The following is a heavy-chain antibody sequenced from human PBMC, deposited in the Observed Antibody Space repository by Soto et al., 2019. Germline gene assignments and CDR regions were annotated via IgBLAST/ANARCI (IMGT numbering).Heavy chain of an antibody. CDR1: RGSNIYSNHY. J-gene: IGHJ5*02. D-gene: IGHD1-26*01. Sequence: TLSLTYTFSRGSNIYSNHYWSWICPHPGKGLESIGYIYYTRTNYYNTFLESRVVISVDTSQKQFSVMLGAVTAADTAVYFCARAYISRCVDRSCPAWFDPWGQGTLVTVSS. CDR3: ARAYISRCVDRSCPAWFDP. CDR2: IYYTRTN. V-gene: IGHV4-31*02.